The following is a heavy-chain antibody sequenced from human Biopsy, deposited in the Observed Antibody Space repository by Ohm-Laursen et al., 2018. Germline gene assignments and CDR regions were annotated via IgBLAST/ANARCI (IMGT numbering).Heavy chain of an antibody. Sequence: ASSVKVSCKAPGGTFSNYGVNWVRQAPGQGLEWLGGNIPILGTGNYAQKFQDGVTVAADTSTSTATMELRSLRSDDTAVYYCASGDIGGIGLDVWGLGTTVTVSS. D-gene: IGHD3-10*01. CDR2: NIPILGTG. CDR1: GGTFSNYG. V-gene: IGHV1-69*06. J-gene: IGHJ6*02. CDR3: ASGDIGGIGLDV.